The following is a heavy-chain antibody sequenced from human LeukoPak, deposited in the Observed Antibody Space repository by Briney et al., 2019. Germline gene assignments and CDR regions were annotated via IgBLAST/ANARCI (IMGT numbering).Heavy chain of an antibody. CDR2: IHYSGST. CDR3: AGRVGASIWTGMHF. Sequence: SETLSLNCTVSGVSISGGSFHWGWVRQPPGKGLEWIGNIHYSGSTYHNPSLKSPVSISVDTSKNHFSLQLSSVTAADTAVYYCAGRVGASIWTGMHFWGQGTLVAVSS. CDR1: GVSISGGSFH. J-gene: IGHJ4*02. V-gene: IGHV4-39*02. D-gene: IGHD1-26*01.